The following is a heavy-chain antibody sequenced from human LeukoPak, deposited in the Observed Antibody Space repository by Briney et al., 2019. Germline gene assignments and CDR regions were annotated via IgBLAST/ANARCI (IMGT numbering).Heavy chain of an antibody. CDR3: ARDRGGDSSGYYRYYFDY. D-gene: IGHD3-22*01. CDR2: INPNSGGT. CDR1: GSTFTGYY. J-gene: IGHJ4*02. Sequence: ASVKFSCQASGSTFTGYYMHWVRPAPGQGVEWMGWINPNSGGTNYAQKFQGRVTMTRDTSISTAYMELSRLRSDDTAVYYCARDRGGDSSGYYRYYFDYWGQGTLVTVSS. V-gene: IGHV1-2*02.